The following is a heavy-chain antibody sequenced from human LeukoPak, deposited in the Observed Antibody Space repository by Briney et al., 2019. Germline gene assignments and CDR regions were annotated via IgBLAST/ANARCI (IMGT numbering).Heavy chain of an antibody. Sequence: AETQSLTCTFSGGSISSSSYYWSRIPQTPGRGLEWVGEGHYTGASSYNPSLKIRPSISTDTTKTYLSLRLLTVTATDMAFYHCARGNILTGYCFDFWGQGTLVTASS. D-gene: IGHD3-9*01. J-gene: IGHJ4*02. CDR2: GHYTGAS. CDR3: ARGNILTGYCFDF. V-gene: IGHV4-39*02. CDR1: GGSISSSSYY.